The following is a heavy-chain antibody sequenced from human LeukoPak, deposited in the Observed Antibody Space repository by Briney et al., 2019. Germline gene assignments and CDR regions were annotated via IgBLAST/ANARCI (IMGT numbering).Heavy chain of an antibody. CDR2: IYYSGST. CDR1: GGSISSGDYY. CDR3: ARDRWFGGPRYYFDY. Sequence: SETLSLTCTVSGGSISSGDYYWSWIRQPPGKGLEWIGYIYYSGSTYYNPSLKSRVTISVDTSKNQFSLKLSSVTAADTAVYYCARDRWFGGPRYYFDYWGQGTLVTVSS. J-gene: IGHJ4*02. D-gene: IGHD3-10*01. V-gene: IGHV4-30-4*01.